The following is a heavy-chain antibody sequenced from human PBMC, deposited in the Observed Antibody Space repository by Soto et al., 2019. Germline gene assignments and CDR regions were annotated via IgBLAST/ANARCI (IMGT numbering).Heavy chain of an antibody. J-gene: IGHJ4*02. Sequence: GSLRLSCAASGLTFSSYALSWVRQAPGKGLEWVSTISISGDSTYYADSVKGRFTISRDNSKNTLYLQMNSLRAEDTAEYYCAKGSGSYPFDYWGQGTQVTLSS. CDR1: GLTFSSYA. CDR3: AKGSGSYPFDY. V-gene: IGHV3-23*01. D-gene: IGHD1-26*01. CDR2: ISISGDST.